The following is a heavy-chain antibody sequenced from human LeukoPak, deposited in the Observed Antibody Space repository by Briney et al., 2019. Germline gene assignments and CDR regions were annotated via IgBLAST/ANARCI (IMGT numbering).Heavy chain of an antibody. J-gene: IGHJ4*02. CDR2: IYHSGGT. D-gene: IGHD2-15*01. V-gene: IGHV4-38-2*02. CDR1: GYSISSGYY. CDR3: ARESLLVGGDY. Sequence: NPSETLSLTCTVSGYSISSGYYWGWIRQPPGKGLEWIGSIYHSGGTYYNPSLKSRVTISVDTSKNQFSLKLSSVTAADTAVYYCARESLLVGGDYWGQGTLVTVSS.